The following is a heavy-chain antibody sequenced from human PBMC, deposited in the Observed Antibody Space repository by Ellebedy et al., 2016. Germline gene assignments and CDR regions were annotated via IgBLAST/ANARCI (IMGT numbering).Heavy chain of an antibody. D-gene: IGHD3-22*01. Sequence: SETLSLXCTVSGGSISSYYWSWIRQPAGKGLEWIGRIYTSGSTNYNPSFKSRVTMSVDTSKNQFSLKLSSVTAADTAVYYCAARDRITMIDYWGQGTLVTVSS. J-gene: IGHJ4*02. CDR3: AARDRITMIDY. V-gene: IGHV4-4*07. CDR2: IYTSGST. CDR1: GGSISSYY.